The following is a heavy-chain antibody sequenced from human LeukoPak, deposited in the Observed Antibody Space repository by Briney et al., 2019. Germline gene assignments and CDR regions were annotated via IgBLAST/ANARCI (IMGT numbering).Heavy chain of an antibody. J-gene: IGHJ4*02. CDR3: AKQPTSMVRGIIITDYYFDY. D-gene: IGHD3-10*01. CDR1: GSIFTSYW. V-gene: IGHV5-51*01. CDR2: IYPNDSDT. Sequence: GASLQISCKGSGSIFTSYWIGWVRQLPGKGLEWMGIIYPNDSDTRYSPSFQGQVTISADKSISTAYLQWSSLKASDTAMYYCAKQPTSMVRGIIITDYYFDYWGQGTLVTVSS.